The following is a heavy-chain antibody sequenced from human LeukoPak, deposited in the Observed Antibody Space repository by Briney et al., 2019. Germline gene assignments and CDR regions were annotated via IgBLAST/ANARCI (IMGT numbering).Heavy chain of an antibody. CDR1: GFTFSSYS. J-gene: IGHJ4*02. V-gene: IGHV3-48*01. Sequence: GGSLRLSCAASGFTFSSYSMNWLRQARGKGPEWVSYISSSSSTIYYADSVKGRFTISRDNAKNSLYLQMNSLRAEDTAVYYCARRTVYCSSTSCSNWGQGTLVTVSS. CDR3: ARRTVYCSSTSCSN. CDR2: ISSSSSTI. D-gene: IGHD2-2*01.